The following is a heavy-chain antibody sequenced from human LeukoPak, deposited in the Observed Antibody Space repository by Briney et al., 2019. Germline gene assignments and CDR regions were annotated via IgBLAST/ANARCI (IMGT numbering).Heavy chain of an antibody. CDR2: IKADGVFT. V-gene: IGHV3-30*04. CDR3: ARKLMSPRRFEY. CDR1: GFTFSSYA. D-gene: IGHD2-8*01. Sequence: GGSLRLSCAASGFTFSSYAMHWVRQAPGKGLEWVAFIKADGVFTNYAETVKGRFTISRDNSDNTVFLQMESVRPDDTAVYYCARKLMSPRRFEYWGQGTLVTVSS. J-gene: IGHJ4*02.